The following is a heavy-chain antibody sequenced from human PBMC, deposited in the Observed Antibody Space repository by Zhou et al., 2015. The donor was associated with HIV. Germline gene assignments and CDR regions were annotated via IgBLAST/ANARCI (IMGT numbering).Heavy chain of an antibody. D-gene: IGHD1-1*01. CDR2: IIPIFGTT. CDR3: ARGTTTSYFDS. Sequence: QVQLEQSGAEVKKPGSSVKVSCKVSGDTFSTNGITWVRQAPGKGLEWMGGIIPIFGTTKYAQKFQGRVTITADRSTNTAYMDLNSLRSGDTAVYYCARGTTTSYFDSWGQGTLVTVSS. J-gene: IGHJ4*02. CDR1: GDTFSTNG. V-gene: IGHV1-69*06.